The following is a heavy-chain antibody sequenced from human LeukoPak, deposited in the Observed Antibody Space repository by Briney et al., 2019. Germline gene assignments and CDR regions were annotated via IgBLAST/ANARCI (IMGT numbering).Heavy chain of an antibody. V-gene: IGHV1-69*05. CDR3: ALSSTSCYTWGLRCWFDP. CDR2: IIPIFGTA. J-gene: IGHJ5*02. CDR1: GGTFSSYA. D-gene: IGHD2-2*02. Sequence: ASVKVSCKASGGTFSSYAISWVRQAPGQGLEWMGGIIPIFGTANYAQKFQGRVTITTDESTSTAYMELSSLRSEDTAVYYCALSSTSCYTWGLRCWFDPWGQGTLVTVSS.